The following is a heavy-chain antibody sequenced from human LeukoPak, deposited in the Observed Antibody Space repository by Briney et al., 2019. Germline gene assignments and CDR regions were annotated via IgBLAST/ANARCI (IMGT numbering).Heavy chain of an antibody. D-gene: IGHD2-2*01. V-gene: IGHV3-23*01. CDR1: GFTFSSYA. J-gene: IGHJ4*02. Sequence: SGGSLRLSCAASGFTFSSYAMSWVRQAPGKGLEWVSAISGSGGSTYYADSVKGRFTISRDNSKNTLYLQMNSLRAEDTAVYYCAKAMKSGYCSSTSCYSNSDYWGQGTLVTVSS. CDR3: AKAMKSGYCSSTSCYSNSDY. CDR2: ISGSGGST.